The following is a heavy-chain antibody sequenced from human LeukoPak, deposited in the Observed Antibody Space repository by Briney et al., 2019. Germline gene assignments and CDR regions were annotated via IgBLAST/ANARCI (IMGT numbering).Heavy chain of an antibody. Sequence: ASVKVSCKASGYTFTSYGISWVRQAPGQGLEWMGWISAYNGNTNYAQKLQGRVTMTTDTSTSTAYMEPRSLRSDDTAVYYCARGKLRLGELSLSDYWGQGTLVTVSS. CDR2: ISAYNGNT. CDR3: ARGKLRLGELSLSDY. J-gene: IGHJ4*02. CDR1: GYTFTSYG. D-gene: IGHD3-16*02. V-gene: IGHV1-18*01.